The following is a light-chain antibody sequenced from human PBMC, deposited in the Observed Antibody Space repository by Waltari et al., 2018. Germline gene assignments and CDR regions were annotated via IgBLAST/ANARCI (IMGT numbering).Light chain of an antibody. Sequence: EIVMTQSPATLSVSPGERATLSCRASQSVGSNLAWYQQKPGQAPRLLIYDASTRATGVPARFSGSGSGTDFTLTISSLQSEDFAIYYCQKCNDWPPAITFGQGTRLEIK. J-gene: IGKJ5*01. CDR1: QSVGSN. CDR2: DAS. V-gene: IGKV3D-15*01. CDR3: QKCNDWPPAIT.